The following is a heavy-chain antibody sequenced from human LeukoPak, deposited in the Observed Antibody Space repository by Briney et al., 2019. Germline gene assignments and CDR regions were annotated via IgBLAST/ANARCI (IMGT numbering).Heavy chain of an antibody. D-gene: IGHD5-18*01. CDR3: ARLRPDTAMPIDY. CDR2: INHSGST. CDR1: GGSFSGYY. V-gene: IGHV4-34*01. Sequence: SETLSLTCAVYGGSFSGYYWSWIRQPPGKGLEWIGEINHSGSTNYNPSLKSRVTISVGTSKNQFSLKLSSVTAADTAVYYCARLRPDTAMPIDYWGQGTLVTVSS. J-gene: IGHJ4*02.